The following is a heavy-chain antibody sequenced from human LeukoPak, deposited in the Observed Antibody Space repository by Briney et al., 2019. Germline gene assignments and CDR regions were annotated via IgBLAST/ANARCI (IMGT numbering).Heavy chain of an antibody. CDR2: INPSDGGT. CDR3: AREGPYCSGGNCYGGFDY. J-gene: IGHJ4*02. Sequence: EASVKVSCKASGYTFTSHYVHWARQAPGQGLEWMAIINPSDGGTTFAANFQGRATMTRDTSTSTVYMEVSSLRSEDTALYYCAREGPYCSGGNCYGGFDYWGQGTLVTVSS. CDR1: GYTFTSHY. D-gene: IGHD2-15*01. V-gene: IGHV1-46*01.